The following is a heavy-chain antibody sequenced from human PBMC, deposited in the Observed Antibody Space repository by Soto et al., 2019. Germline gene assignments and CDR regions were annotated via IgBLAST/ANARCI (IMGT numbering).Heavy chain of an antibody. J-gene: IGHJ5*02. CDR3: ARAYCGGDCYHDNWFDP. D-gene: IGHD2-21*02. Sequence: SETLSLTCTVSGGSISSYYWSWIRQPPGKGLEWIGYIYYSGSTNYNPSLKSRVTISVDTSKNQFSLKLSSVTAADTAVYYCARAYCGGDCYHDNWFDPWGQGTLVTFSS. CDR2: IYYSGST. CDR1: GGSISSYY. V-gene: IGHV4-59*01.